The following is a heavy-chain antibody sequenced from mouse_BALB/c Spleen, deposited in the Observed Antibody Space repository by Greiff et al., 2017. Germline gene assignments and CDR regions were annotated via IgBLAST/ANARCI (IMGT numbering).Heavy chain of an antibody. Sequence: QVQLQQSGPELVKPGASVKISCKASGYAFSSSWMNWVKQRPGQGLEWIGRIYPGDGDTNYNGKFKGKATLTADKSSSTAYMQLSSLTSVDSAVYFCARWYHAMDYWGQGTSVTVSS. CDR1: GYAFSSSW. D-gene: IGHD1-1*02. CDR3: ARWYHAMDY. J-gene: IGHJ4*01. CDR2: IYPGDGDT. V-gene: IGHV1-82*01.